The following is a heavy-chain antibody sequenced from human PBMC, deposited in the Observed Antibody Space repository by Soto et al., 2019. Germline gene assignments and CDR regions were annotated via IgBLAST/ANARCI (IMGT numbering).Heavy chain of an antibody. CDR2: ISWNSGSI. D-gene: IGHD2-2*01. Sequence: GGSLRLSCAASGFTFDDYAMHWVRQAPGKGLEWVSGISWNSGSIGYADSVKGRFTISRDNAKNSLYLQMNSLRAEDTALYYCAKERDIVVVHYYFDYWGQGTLVTVSS. CDR1: GFTFDDYA. J-gene: IGHJ4*02. V-gene: IGHV3-9*01. CDR3: AKERDIVVVHYYFDY.